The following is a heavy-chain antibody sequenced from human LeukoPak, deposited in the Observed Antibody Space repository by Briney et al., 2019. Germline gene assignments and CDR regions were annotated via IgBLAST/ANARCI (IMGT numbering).Heavy chain of an antibody. CDR3: ARGYGDFRVEGRYFHS. CDR1: DGSITNYD. J-gene: IGHJ4*02. V-gene: IGHV4-59*01. D-gene: IGHD4-17*01. Sequence: SETLSLTCTVSDGSITNYDWSWVRQPPGKGLEFIGHVHYGGTANYNPSLRSRVTISIDTSKKHFFLKLKSVTAADTAVYYCARGYGDFRVEGRYFHSWGQGTLVTVSS. CDR2: VHYGGTA.